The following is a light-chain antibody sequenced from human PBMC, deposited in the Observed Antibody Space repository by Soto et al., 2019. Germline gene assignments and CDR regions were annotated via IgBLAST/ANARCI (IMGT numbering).Light chain of an antibody. J-gene: IGLJ2*01. V-gene: IGLV2-14*03. CDR3: SSNTSSSTVV. Sequence: QSALTQPASVSGSPGQSITISCTGTSSDVGGYNYVSWYQHHPGKAPKLMIYDVSNRPSGVSNRFYGSKSGNTASLTISGLQAEDGADYYCSSNTSSSTVVFGGGTKVTVL. CDR1: SSDVGGYNY. CDR2: DVS.